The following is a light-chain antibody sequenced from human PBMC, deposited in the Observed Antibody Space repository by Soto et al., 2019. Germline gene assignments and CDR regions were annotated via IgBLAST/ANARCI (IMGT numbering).Light chain of an antibody. CDR2: GAS. CDR3: QQYNDWPLT. CDR1: QSVSST. V-gene: IGKV3-15*01. J-gene: IGKJ4*01. Sequence: EIVMTQSPATLSVSPGERATLTCRASQSVSSTLAWYQQKPGQAPRLLIYGASTRATGIPARFSGSGSGTEVTLTFSSLQSEDVAVYYCQQYNDWPLTFGGGTKVEIK.